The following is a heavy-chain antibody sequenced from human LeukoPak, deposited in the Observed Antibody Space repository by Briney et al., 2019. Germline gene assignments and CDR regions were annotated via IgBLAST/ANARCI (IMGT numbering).Heavy chain of an antibody. V-gene: IGHV3-23*01. J-gene: IGHJ5*02. CDR1: GFTFSSYA. CDR3: AKPYSSSWYNWFDP. Sequence: PGGSLRLSCAASGFTFSSYAMIWVRQAPGKGLEWVSAISGSGGSTYYADSVKGRFTISRDNSKNTLYLQMNSLRAEDTAVYYCAKPYSSSWYNWFDPWGQGTLVTVSS. CDR2: ISGSGGST. D-gene: IGHD6-13*01.